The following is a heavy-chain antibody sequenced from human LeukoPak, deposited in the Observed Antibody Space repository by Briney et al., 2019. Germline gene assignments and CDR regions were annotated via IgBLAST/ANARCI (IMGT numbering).Heavy chain of an antibody. CDR2: ISSSSSSI. CDR3: ARASGDIVETATMGSY. Sequence: GWALRHSCAASGLIFSCYSMNWVGQAAGKGVEGVSPISSSSSSIYYADSVKGRFTISRDNAKNSLYLQMNSLRAEDTAVYYCARASGDIVETATMGSYWGQGTLVTVSS. D-gene: IGHD5-18*01. J-gene: IGHJ4*02. CDR1: GLIFSCYS. V-gene: IGHV3-21*01.